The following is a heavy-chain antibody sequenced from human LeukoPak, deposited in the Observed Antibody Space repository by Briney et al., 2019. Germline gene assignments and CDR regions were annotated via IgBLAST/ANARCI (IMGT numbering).Heavy chain of an antibody. CDR2: ISSSSSYT. D-gene: IGHD6-19*01. V-gene: IGHV3-11*06. Sequence: GGSLRLSCAAFGFTFSDYYMSWIRQAPGKGLEWVSYISSSSSYTNYADSVKGRFTISRDNAKNSLYLQMNSLRAEDTAVYYCARDKLKQWLVQEDWGQGTLVTVSS. J-gene: IGHJ4*02. CDR3: ARDKLKQWLVQED. CDR1: GFTFSDYY.